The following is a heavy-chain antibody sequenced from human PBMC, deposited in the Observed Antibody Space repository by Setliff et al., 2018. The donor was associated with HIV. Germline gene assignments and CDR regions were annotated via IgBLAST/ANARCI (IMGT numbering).Heavy chain of an antibody. CDR3: AKGHYSSGDSKQNGFDM. V-gene: IGHV3-23*01. Sequence: PGESLKISCAASGFTFSNYAMNWVRQAPGKGLEWVSTISGSGGLTFYADSVKGRFTISRDNSKNTLYPQMNSLRAEDTVVYYCAKGHYSSGDSKQNGFDMWGQGTMVTVSS. CDR2: ISGSGGLT. D-gene: IGHD3-22*01. CDR1: GFTFSNYA. J-gene: IGHJ3*02.